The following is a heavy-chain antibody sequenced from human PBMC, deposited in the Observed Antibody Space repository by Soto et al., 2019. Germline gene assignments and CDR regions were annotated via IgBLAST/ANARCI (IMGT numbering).Heavy chain of an antibody. Sequence: QVQLQESGPGLVKPSETLSLTCTVSGGSISGGVHSWSWIRQPPGKGLEWIGHIFDSGSTYYNPSLKSRLTISVDTSKNQFSLRLSSVTAAYTAVYYCAREIMTLTNDWYFDLWGRGTLVTVSS. D-gene: IGHD2-8*01. CDR3: AREIMTLTNDWYFDL. CDR1: GGSISGGVHS. CDR2: IFDSGST. J-gene: IGHJ2*01. V-gene: IGHV4-30-4*01.